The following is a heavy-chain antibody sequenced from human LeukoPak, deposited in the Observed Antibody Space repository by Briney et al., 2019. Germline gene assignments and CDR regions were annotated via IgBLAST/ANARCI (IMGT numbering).Heavy chain of an antibody. CDR3: ARDRLNRADCGTDCYSAVFDY. CDR1: AFMFSKYD. V-gene: IGHV3-30*03. Sequence: PGGSLRLSCAISAFMFSKYDMNWARQTPGKGLEWVAVIASHAGDAHYSDSVKGRFTISRDNSKNTLYLQMNNLGVEDTAVYYCARDRLNRADCGTDCYSAVFDYWGQGALVTVSS. J-gene: IGHJ4*02. CDR2: IASHAGDA. D-gene: IGHD2-21*02.